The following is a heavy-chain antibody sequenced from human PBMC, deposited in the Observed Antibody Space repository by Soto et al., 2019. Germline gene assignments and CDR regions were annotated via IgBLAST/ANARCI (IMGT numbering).Heavy chain of an antibody. J-gene: IGHJ4*02. CDR3: ARDRH. CDR2: IGGSGGNT. Sequence: EVQLLESGGGLVQPGGSLRLSCAASGFTFSDYAMTWVRQAPGKGLEWVSSIGGSGGNTYYADSVKGRFTISRDNSKNTLYLQMNILRAEYSAVYYCARDRHWGQGTLVTVSS. V-gene: IGHV3-23*01. CDR1: GFTFSDYA. D-gene: IGHD6-6*01.